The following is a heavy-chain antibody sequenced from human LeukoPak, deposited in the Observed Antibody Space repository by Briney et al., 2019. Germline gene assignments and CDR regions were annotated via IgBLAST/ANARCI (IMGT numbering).Heavy chain of an antibody. D-gene: IGHD3-3*01. Sequence: ASVKVSCKASGYTFTSYDINWVRQATGQGLEWMGWMNPNSGNTGYAQKFQGRVTMTRNTSISTAYMELSSLRSEDTAVYYCATGTYYDFWSGWFVRPRANWFDPWGQGTLVTVSS. CDR1: GYTFTSYD. CDR2: MNPNSGNT. V-gene: IGHV1-8*01. J-gene: IGHJ5*02. CDR3: ATGTYYDFWSGWFVRPRANWFDP.